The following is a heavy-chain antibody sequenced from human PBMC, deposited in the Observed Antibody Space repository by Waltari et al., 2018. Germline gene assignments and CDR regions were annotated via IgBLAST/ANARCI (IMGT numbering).Heavy chain of an antibody. Sequence: QVQLVQSGAEVKKPGASVQVSCKASGYTFTSYYMHWVRQAPGQGLEWMGIINPSGGTTSYAQKFQGRVTMTRDTSTSTVYMELSSLRSEDTAVYYCARGGGAGWFDPWGQGTLVTVSS. CDR1: GYTFTSYY. CDR3: ARGGGAGWFDP. J-gene: IGHJ5*02. D-gene: IGHD4-17*01. CDR2: INPSGGTT. V-gene: IGHV1-46*01.